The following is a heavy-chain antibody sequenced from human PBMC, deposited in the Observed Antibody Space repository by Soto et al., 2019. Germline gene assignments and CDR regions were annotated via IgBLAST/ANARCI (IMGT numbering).Heavy chain of an antibody. CDR3: ARDFSNCSSTSCYHYGMDG. V-gene: IGHV1-69*13. D-gene: IGHD2-2*01. Sequence: SVKVSCKASGGTFSSYAISWVRQAPGQGLEWMGGIIPIFGTANYAQKFQGRVTITADESTSTAYMELSSLGSEDTAVYYCARDFSNCSSTSCYHYGMDGWGQGTRFSVSS. CDR2: IIPIFGTA. J-gene: IGHJ6*02. CDR1: GGTFSSYA.